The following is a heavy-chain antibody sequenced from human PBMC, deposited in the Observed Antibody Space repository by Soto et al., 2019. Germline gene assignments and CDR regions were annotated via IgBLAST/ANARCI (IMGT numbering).Heavy chain of an antibody. V-gene: IGHV4-59*01. D-gene: IGHD3-16*01. CDR1: GGSISSYY. CDR2: VFYGGT. Sequence: SETLSLTFTVSGGSISSYYWSWILQPPLKGLEWLGYVFYGGTYYNPSLGGRVSMSVETSKSQFSLKLTSVTVADTDVYYCESYRGALYFESWGPGILVPVSS. J-gene: IGHJ4*02. CDR3: ESYRGALYFES.